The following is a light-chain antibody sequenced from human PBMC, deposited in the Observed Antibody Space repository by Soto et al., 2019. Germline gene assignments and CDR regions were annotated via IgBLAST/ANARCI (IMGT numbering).Light chain of an antibody. CDR3: QSADSSGTWV. V-gene: IGLV3-25*03. J-gene: IGLJ3*02. CDR1: AFPKQY. CDR2: KDS. Sequence: SYELTQPPSVSVSPGQTARITCSGDAFPKQYAYWYQQKPGQAPVLVIYKDSERPSGIPERFSGSSSGTTVTLTISGVQAEDEADYYCQSADSSGTWVFGGGTKLTGL.